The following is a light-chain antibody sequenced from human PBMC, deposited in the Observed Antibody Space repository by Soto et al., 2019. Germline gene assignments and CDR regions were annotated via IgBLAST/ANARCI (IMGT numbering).Light chain of an antibody. CDR1: QSISSW. CDR3: QQYNSYWA. J-gene: IGKJ1*01. V-gene: IGKV1-5*01. CDR2: DAS. Sequence: DIQMTQSPSTLSASVGDRVTITCRASQSISSWLAWYQQKPGKAPKLLIYDASSLESGVPSRFSGSGSGTQVTLTISSLQPDDLATYYCQQYNSYWAFGQGTKVEMK.